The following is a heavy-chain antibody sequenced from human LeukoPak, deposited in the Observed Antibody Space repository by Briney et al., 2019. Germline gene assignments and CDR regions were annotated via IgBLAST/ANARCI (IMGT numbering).Heavy chain of an antibody. Sequence: SVKVSCKASGGIFSSYAISWVRQAPGQGLEWMGGIIPIFGTANYAQKFQGRVTITTDESTSTAYMELSSLRSEDTAVYYCARVKHTYYYDSSGYLDWGQGTLVTVSS. D-gene: IGHD3-22*01. J-gene: IGHJ4*02. V-gene: IGHV1-69*05. CDR1: GGIFSSYA. CDR2: IIPIFGTA. CDR3: ARVKHTYYYDSSGYLD.